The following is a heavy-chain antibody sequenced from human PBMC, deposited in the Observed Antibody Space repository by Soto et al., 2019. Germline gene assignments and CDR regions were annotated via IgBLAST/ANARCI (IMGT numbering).Heavy chain of an antibody. J-gene: IGHJ4*02. CDR2: IYYRGNT. V-gene: IGHV4-59*08. Sequence: QVQLQESGPGLVKPSETLSLNCTVSGGSISSHYWSWIRQPPGKGLEWIGYIYYRGNTEYNPSLKSRVSMSVDTSKNQFSLKLSSVTAADTAIYYCARRKVGGAWEFDSWGQGTKVTVSS. CDR1: GGSISSHY. D-gene: IGHD1-26*01. CDR3: ARRKVGGAWEFDS.